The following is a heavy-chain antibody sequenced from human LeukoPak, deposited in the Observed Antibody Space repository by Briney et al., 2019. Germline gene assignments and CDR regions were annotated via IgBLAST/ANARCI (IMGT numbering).Heavy chain of an antibody. D-gene: IGHD2-15*01. CDR2: INRDGSST. CDR1: AFTVSSYW. V-gene: IGHV3-74*01. Sequence: GGSLRLSCAASAFTVSSYWMHWVRHAPGKGLVWVSRINRDGSSTSYADSVKGRFTISRDNAKNTLYLQMNSLRAEDTAVYYCARRYCSGDSCYSSSDYWGQGTLVTVSS. CDR3: ARRYCSGDSCYSSSDY. J-gene: IGHJ4*02.